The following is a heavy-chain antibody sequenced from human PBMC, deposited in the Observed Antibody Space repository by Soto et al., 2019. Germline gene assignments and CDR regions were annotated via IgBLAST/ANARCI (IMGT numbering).Heavy chain of an antibody. J-gene: IGHJ6*02. CDR2: ISGTGGST. V-gene: IGHV3-23*01. CDR3: AKEGSITGTKNYYYYYGMDV. D-gene: IGHD1-7*01. CDR1: GFTFSNFA. Sequence: GGSLRLSCAASGFTFSNFAMSWVRQAPGKGLEWVSTISGTGGSTYYADSVKGRFTVSRDNAKNTLSLQVTSLRAEDTAVYYCAKEGSITGTKNYYYYYGMDVWGQGTTVTVSS.